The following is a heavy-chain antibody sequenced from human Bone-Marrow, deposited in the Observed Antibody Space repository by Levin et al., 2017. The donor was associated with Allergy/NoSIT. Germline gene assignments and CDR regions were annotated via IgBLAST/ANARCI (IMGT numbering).Heavy chain of an antibody. V-gene: IGHV3-33*06. Sequence: GESLKISCAASGFTFSSYGMHWVRQAPGKGLEWVAVIWYDGSDKYYVDSVKGRFTISRDNSKKTLYLQMNSLRAGDTAVYYCAKAVAGTGTPHLWGQGTLVTVSS. J-gene: IGHJ4*02. CDR3: AKAVAGTGTPHL. D-gene: IGHD6-19*01. CDR2: IWYDGSDK. CDR1: GFTFSSYG.